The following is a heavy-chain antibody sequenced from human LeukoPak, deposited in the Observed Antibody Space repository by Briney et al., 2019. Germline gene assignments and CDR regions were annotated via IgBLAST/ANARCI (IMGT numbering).Heavy chain of an antibody. CDR1: GFTFNTYA. CDR2: ISGSGGST. Sequence: GGSLRLSCAASGFTFNTYAMSWVRQAPGKGLEWVSAISGSGGSTYYADSVKGRFTISRDNSKNTLYLQIHSLRAEDTAVYYCATSRTFDYWGQGTLVTVSS. CDR3: ATSRTFDY. V-gene: IGHV3-23*01. J-gene: IGHJ4*02.